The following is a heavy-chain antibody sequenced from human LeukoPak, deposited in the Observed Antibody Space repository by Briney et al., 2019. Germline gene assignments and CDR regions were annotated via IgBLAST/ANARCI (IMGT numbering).Heavy chain of an antibody. V-gene: IGHV3-9*01. Sequence: TGGSLRLSCAASGFTFDDYAMHWVRQAPGKGLEWVSGISWNSGSIGYADSVKGRFTISRDNAKNSLYLQMNSLRAEDTAVYYCARGARMVATPLGYWGQGTLVTVSS. J-gene: IGHJ4*02. CDR3: ARGARMVATPLGY. CDR2: ISWNSGSI. CDR1: GFTFDDYA. D-gene: IGHD5-12*01.